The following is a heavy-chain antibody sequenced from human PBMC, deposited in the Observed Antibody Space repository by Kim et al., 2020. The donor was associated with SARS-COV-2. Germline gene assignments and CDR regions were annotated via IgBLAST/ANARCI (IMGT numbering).Heavy chain of an antibody. D-gene: IGHD4-17*01. V-gene: IGHV4-34*01. CDR3: ARGIPAYGDYWRTGFDP. CDR1: GGSFSGYY. J-gene: IGHJ5*02. CDR2: INHSGST. Sequence: SETLSLTCAVYGGSFSGYYWSWIRQPPGKGLEWIGEINHSGSTNYNPSLKSRVTISVDTSKNQFSLKLSSVTAADTAVYYCARGIPAYGDYWRTGFDPWGQGTLVTVSS.